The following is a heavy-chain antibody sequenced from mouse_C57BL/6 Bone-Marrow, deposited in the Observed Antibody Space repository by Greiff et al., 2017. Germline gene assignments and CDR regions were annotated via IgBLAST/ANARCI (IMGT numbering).Heavy chain of an antibody. V-gene: IGHV5-6*01. J-gene: IGHJ3*01. CDR1: GFTFSSYG. CDR3: ARTAQRFAY. D-gene: IGHD3-2*02. Sequence: EVKLVESGGDLVKPGGSLKLSCAASGFTFSSYGMSWVRQTPDKRLEWVATISSGGSYTYYPDSVKGRFTISRDNAQNTLYLQMSSLKSEDTAMYYCARTAQRFAYWGQGTLVTVSA. CDR2: ISSGGSYT.